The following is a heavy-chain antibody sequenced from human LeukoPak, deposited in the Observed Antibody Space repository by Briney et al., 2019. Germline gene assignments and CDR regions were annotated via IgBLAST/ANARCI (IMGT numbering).Heavy chain of an antibody. D-gene: IGHD1-26*01. Sequence: GGSLRLSCAASGFTFSSYSMNWVRQAPGKGLEWVSFISSSSSYIYYADSVKGRFTISRDNAKNSLYLQMNSLRAEDTAVYYCARGGDSGSYYNWFDPWGQGTLVTVSS. CDR3: ARGGDSGSYYNWFDP. J-gene: IGHJ5*02. CDR1: GFTFSSYS. CDR2: ISSSSSYI. V-gene: IGHV3-21*01.